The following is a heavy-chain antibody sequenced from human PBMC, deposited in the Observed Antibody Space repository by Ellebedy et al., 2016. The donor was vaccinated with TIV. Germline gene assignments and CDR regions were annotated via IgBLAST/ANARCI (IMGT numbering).Heavy chain of an antibody. V-gene: IGHV4-59*01. CDR1: GGSISGYY. D-gene: IGHD6-25*01. Sequence: MPSETLSLTCTVSGGSISGYYWGWIRQPPGKGLEWIGYMYFSGGNNSNPSFKCRVTIAVDTSNNLFSLTLDSVPAADTAVYYCARFVAAHGYDYWGQGTLVTVSS. J-gene: IGHJ4*02. CDR2: MYFSGGN. CDR3: ARFVAAHGYDY.